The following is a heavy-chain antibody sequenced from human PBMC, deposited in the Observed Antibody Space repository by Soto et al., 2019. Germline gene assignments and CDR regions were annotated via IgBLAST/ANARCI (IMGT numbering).Heavy chain of an antibody. D-gene: IGHD6-19*01. CDR1: GFTFSGSA. J-gene: IGHJ4*02. CDR2: IRSKANSYAT. CDR3: TRHIAVAGVFDY. Sequence: EVQLVESRGGLVQPGGSLKLSCAASGFTFSGSAMHWVRQASGKGLEWVGRIRSKANSYATAYAASVKGRFTISRDDSKNTAYLQMNSLKTEDTAVYYCTRHIAVAGVFDYWGQGTLVTVSS. V-gene: IGHV3-73*01.